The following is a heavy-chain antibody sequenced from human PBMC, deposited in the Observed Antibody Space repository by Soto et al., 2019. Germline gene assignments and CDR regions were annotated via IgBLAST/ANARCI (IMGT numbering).Heavy chain of an antibody. CDR2: ISGHNGKA. V-gene: IGHV1-18*04. Sequence: GASVKVSCKASGYTFKSYDVMWVRKAPGQGLEWMGWISGHNGKADYAENFQGRVIMTTDTSTATASMDLRGLRSDDTAVYYCARTGYIGNFAMEVWGQETTVTVSS. CDR1: GYTFKSYD. CDR3: ARTGYIGNFAMEV. D-gene: IGHD5-12*01. J-gene: IGHJ6*02.